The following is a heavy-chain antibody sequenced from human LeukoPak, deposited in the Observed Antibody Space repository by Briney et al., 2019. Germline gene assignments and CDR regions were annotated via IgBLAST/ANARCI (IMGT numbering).Heavy chain of an antibody. CDR1: GYTFTNYG. CDR3: ARGSPPRRNYDRSGYYSYYFDY. V-gene: IGHV1-18*01. Sequence: ASVKVSCKASGYTFTNYGITWVRQAPGQGLEWMGWISAYNGNTKYAQKLQGRVTMTTDTSTSTAYMELRSLRSDDTAVYYCARGSPPRRNYDRSGYYSYYFDYWGQGTLVTVSS. D-gene: IGHD3-22*01. J-gene: IGHJ4*02. CDR2: ISAYNGNT.